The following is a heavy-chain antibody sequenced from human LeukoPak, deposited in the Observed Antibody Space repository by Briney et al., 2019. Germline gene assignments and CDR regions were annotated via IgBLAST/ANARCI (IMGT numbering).Heavy chain of an antibody. CDR2: IKEDGRER. D-gene: IGHD4-17*01. CDR3: VRDFAYGEPGC. Sequence: GGSLRLSCAASGFTFSRYRMSWVRQAPGKGLEWVANIKEDGRERHYVDSVKGRFTISRDNAKSSLFLQMNSLRAEDTAVYYCVRDFAYGEPGCWGQGTLVTVSS. J-gene: IGHJ4*01. CDR1: GFTFSRYR. V-gene: IGHV3-7*01.